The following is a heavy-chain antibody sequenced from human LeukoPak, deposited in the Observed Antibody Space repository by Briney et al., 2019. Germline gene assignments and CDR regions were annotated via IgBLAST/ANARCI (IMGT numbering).Heavy chain of an antibody. J-gene: IGHJ5*02. D-gene: IGHD3-10*01. CDR2: MNPNSGNT. CDR3: ARVVGYYYGSGSYYPNWFDP. Sequence: ASVKVSCKASGYTFTSYDINWVRQATGQGLEWMGWMNPNSGNTGYAQKFQGRVTMTRNTSISTAYMELSSLRSEDTAVYYCARVVGYYYGSGSYYPNWFDPWGQGTLVTVSS. CDR1: GYTFTSYD. V-gene: IGHV1-8*01.